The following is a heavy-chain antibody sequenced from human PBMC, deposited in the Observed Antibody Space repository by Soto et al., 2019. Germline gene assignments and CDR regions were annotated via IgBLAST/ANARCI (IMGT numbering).Heavy chain of an antibody. Sequence: GESLKISCKGSGYSFTSYWISWVRQMPGKGLEWMGIIYPGDSDTRYSPSFQGQVTISADKSISTAYLQWSSLKASDTAMYYCARHLMTTVDYYSPSGIAARGQGTSVTVSS. CDR2: IYPGDSDT. CDR3: ARHLMTTVDYYSPSGIAA. CDR1: GYSFTSYW. J-gene: IGHJ6*02. V-gene: IGHV5-51*01. D-gene: IGHD4-17*01.